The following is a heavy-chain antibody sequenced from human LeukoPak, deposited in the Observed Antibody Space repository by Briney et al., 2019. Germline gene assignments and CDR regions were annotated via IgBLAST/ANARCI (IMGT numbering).Heavy chain of an antibody. CDR3: ARSDYGDYLTGQNWFDP. V-gene: IGHV3-48*04. CDR1: GFTFSSYS. J-gene: IGHJ5*02. Sequence: PGGSLRLSCAASGFTFSSYSMNWVRQAPGKGLEWVSYISSSSSTIYYADSVKGRFTISRDNAKNSPYLQMNSLRAEDTAVYYCARSDYGDYLTGQNWFDPWGQGTLVTVSS. D-gene: IGHD4-17*01. CDR2: ISSSSSTI.